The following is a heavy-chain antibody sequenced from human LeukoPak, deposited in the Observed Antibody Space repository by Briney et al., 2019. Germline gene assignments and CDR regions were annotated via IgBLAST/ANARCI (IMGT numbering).Heavy chain of an antibody. D-gene: IGHD6-13*01. J-gene: IGHJ3*02. Sequence: GGTLRLSCAASGFTFSSYGMHWVRHAPGKGLEWVAVISYDGSNKYYADSVKGRFTISRDNSKNTLYLQMNSLRAEDTAIYYCAKDFVIATTGGDAFDIWGQGTMVTVSS. CDR2: ISYDGSNK. CDR1: GFTFSSYG. CDR3: AKDFVIATTGGDAFDI. V-gene: IGHV3-30*18.